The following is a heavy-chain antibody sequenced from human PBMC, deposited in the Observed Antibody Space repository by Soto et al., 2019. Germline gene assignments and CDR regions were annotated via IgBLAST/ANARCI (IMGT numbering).Heavy chain of an antibody. CDR1: GFTFSSYA. Sequence: GGSLRLSCAASGFTFSSYAMSWVRQAPGKGLEWVALISDDGSSKYYADSVKGRFTISRDNSKNTLYLQVNSLRAEDTAVYYCARGGGSYYHQDEKPFDYWGQGTLVTVSS. D-gene: IGHD1-26*01. J-gene: IGHJ4*02. CDR2: ISDDGSSK. CDR3: ARGGGSYYHQDEKPFDY. V-gene: IGHV3-23*01.